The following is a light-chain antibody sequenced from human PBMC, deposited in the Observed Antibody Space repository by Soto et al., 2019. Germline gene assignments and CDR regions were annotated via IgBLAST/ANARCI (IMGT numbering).Light chain of an antibody. J-gene: IGLJ2*01. V-gene: IGLV2-18*02. CDR1: SSDIGSYNR. CDR3: SSYTSTYVV. Sequence: QSALTQPPSVSGSPGQSVTISCTGTSSDIGSYNRVSWYQQPPGTAPKLVIYEVNNRPSGVPDRFSGSKSGNTASLTISGLQAEYEADYYCSSYTSTYVVFGGGTKLTVL. CDR2: EVN.